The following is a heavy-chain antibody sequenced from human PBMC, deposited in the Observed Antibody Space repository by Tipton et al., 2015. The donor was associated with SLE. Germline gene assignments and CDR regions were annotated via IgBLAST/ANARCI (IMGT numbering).Heavy chain of an antibody. J-gene: IGHJ4*02. V-gene: IGHV4-38-2*01. D-gene: IGHD6-19*01. CDR2: IHHSGST. Sequence: TLSLTCAVSGYSISSGYYWGWIRQPPGKGLEWIGSIHHSGSTYYNPSLKSRVTISVDTSKNQFSLKLNSVTAADTAVYYCARAGGGDSGWYGYWGQGTLVTVSS. CDR1: GYSISSGYY. CDR3: ARAGGGDSGWYGY.